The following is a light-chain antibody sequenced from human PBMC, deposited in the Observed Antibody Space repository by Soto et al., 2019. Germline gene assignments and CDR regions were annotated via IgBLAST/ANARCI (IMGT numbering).Light chain of an antibody. CDR1: QSVSSN. CDR2: GAS. J-gene: IGKJ1*01. V-gene: IGKV3-15*01. CDR3: EQYKYWPQT. Sequence: EIVMTQSPATLSVSPGETATLSCRASQSVSSNLAWYQQKPGQAPRLLIYGASTRASGIPDRISGSGSATDFTLTISSLQSEDFAVYYCEQYKYWPQTFGQGTKVDIK.